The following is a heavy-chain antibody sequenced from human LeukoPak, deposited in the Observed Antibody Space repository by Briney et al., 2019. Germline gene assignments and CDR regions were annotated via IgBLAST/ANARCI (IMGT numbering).Heavy chain of an antibody. Sequence: SVKVSCKMFGGTFSDCGITWLRHAPGQGLEWVGRIIPLFGTTQSAQRFQDRVTLSADKSTNTAYMELTSLRSDDTAVYYCARGAFTPVITFGPFYFESWGQGTLITVSS. CDR1: GGTFSDCG. D-gene: IGHD3-16*01. J-gene: IGHJ4*02. CDR2: IIPLFGTT. CDR3: ARGAFTPVITFGPFYFES. V-gene: IGHV1-69*06.